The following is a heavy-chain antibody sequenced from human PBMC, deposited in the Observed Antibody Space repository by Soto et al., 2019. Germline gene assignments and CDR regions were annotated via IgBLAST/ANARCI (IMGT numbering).Heavy chain of an antibody. D-gene: IGHD2-21*02. Sequence: GGSLRLSCAASGFNFSNHWMHWVRQRPGEGLVWVSRNTSDGKSKAYAESVKGRFAISRDNAKNTLYLQMNGLTAEDTAVYYCARESGDWPLNWFDPWGQGTLVTVSS. CDR2: NTSDGKSK. V-gene: IGHV3-74*01. CDR3: ARESGDWPLNWFDP. J-gene: IGHJ5*02. CDR1: GFNFSNHW.